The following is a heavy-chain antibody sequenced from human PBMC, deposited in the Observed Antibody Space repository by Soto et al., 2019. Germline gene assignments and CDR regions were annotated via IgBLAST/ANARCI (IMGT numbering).Heavy chain of an antibody. CDR2: ISSSSSTI. CDR3: ARVIWSGHLTSDL. CDR1: GFTFSSNS. J-gene: IGHJ5*02. Sequence: EVQVVESGGGLVQPGGSLRLSCAASGFTFSSNSMNWVRQAPGKGLEWISYISSSSSTIYADSVEGRFTISRDNAKNSLYLQVNSLRDEDTAVYYCARVIWSGHLTSDLWGQGTLVTVSS. D-gene: IGHD3-3*01. V-gene: IGHV3-48*02.